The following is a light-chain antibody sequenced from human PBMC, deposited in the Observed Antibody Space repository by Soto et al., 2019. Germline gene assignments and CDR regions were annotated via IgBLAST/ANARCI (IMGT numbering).Light chain of an antibody. Sequence: IGLTQSPCAVSLAPGERATLSCRASQSVISSYLAWYQQKPGQAPRLLIYGASSRATGIPDRFSGSGSGTDFTLTISSLEPADFAVYYCQQSGSSPITFGQGTRLEIK. CDR2: GAS. J-gene: IGKJ5*01. CDR1: QSVISSY. CDR3: QQSGSSPIT. V-gene: IGKV3-20*01.